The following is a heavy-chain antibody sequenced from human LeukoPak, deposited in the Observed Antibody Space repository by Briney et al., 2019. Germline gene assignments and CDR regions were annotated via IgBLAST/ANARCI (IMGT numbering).Heavy chain of an antibody. Sequence: GGSLRLSCAASGFSFSSYNMNWVRQAPGKVLEWVSSITTSSTYTFYADSVKGRFTISRDNAKNSLYLQMNSLRVEDTAVYYCASLYGVYYYDSNGYYPPPDYWGQGTLVTVSS. CDR3: ASLYGVYYYDSNGYYPPPDY. V-gene: IGHV3-21*01. D-gene: IGHD3-22*01. CDR2: ITTSSTYT. J-gene: IGHJ4*02. CDR1: GFSFSSYN.